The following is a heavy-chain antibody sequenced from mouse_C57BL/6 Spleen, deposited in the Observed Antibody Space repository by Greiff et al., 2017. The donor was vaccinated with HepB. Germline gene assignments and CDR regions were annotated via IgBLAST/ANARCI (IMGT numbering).Heavy chain of an antibody. CDR2: IDPADSET. CDR3: TRSGYYYCRSLYSYGC. D-gene: IGHD1-1*01. Sequence: QVQLQQPGAELVRPGSSVKLSCKASGYTFTSYWMHWVKQRPMQGLEWIGNIDPADSETDYNQKFKDKATLTVDKSSSTAYMELSSLTSEDSAVYYCTRSGYYYCRSLYSYGCWGPGATLSASS. CDR1: GYTFTSYW. J-gene: IGHJ2*01. V-gene: IGHV1-52*01.